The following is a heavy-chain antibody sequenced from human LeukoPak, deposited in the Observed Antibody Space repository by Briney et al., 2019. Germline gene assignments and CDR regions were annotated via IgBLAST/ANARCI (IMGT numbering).Heavy chain of an antibody. CDR1: GFTFSNAW. V-gene: IGHV3-15*01. CDR2: IKSKTDGGTT. Sequence: GGSLRLSCAASGFTFSNAWMSWVRQAPGKGLEWVGRIKSKTDGGTTDYAAPVKGRFTISRDDSKNTLYLQMNSLKTEDTGVYYCTTLTRIAAAGFFSYYYYMDVWGKGTTVTVSS. CDR3: TTLTRIAAAGFFSYYYYMDV. D-gene: IGHD6-13*01. J-gene: IGHJ6*03.